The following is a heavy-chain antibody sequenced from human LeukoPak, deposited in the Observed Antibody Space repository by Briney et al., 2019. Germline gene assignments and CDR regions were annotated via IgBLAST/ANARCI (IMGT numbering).Heavy chain of an antibody. CDR3: AKDLAAADPYYYYGMDV. CDR1: GFTFSSYA. V-gene: IGHV3-23*01. Sequence: GGSLRLSCAASGFTFSSYAMSWVRQAPGKGLEWVSAISGSGGSTYYADSVKGRFTISRDNSKNTLYLQMNSLRDEDTAVYYCAKDLAAADPYYYYGMDVWGQGTTVTVSS. CDR2: ISGSGGST. J-gene: IGHJ6*02. D-gene: IGHD6-13*01.